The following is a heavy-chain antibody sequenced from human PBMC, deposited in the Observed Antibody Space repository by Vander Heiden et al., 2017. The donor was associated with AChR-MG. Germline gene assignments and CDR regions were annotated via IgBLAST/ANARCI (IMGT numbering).Heavy chain of an antibody. V-gene: IGHV1-8*01. CDR3: ARGGLTFHGDNWFDP. Sequence: QVQLVQSGAEVKKPGASVKVPCKASAYTFTSYDINWVRQATGRGLEWMGWMNPNSGNTGYAQKFQGRVTMTRNTSISTAYMELSSLRSEDTAVYYCARGGLTFHGDNWFDPWGQGTLVTVSS. D-gene: IGHD2-21*02. CDR1: AYTFTSYD. J-gene: IGHJ5*02. CDR2: MNPNSGNT.